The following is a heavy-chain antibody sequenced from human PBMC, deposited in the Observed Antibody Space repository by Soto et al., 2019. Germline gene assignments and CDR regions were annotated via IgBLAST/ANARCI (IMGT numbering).Heavy chain of an antibody. CDR2: INPNSGGT. Sequence: QVPLVQSGAEVKKPGASVKVSCKASGYTFTGYYMHWVRQAPGQGLEWMGWINPNSGGTNYAQKFQGRVTMTRDTSISTAYMELSRLRSDDTAVYYCARAIGDDFWSGPLPNGMDVWGQGTTVTVSS. V-gene: IGHV1-2*02. J-gene: IGHJ6*02. CDR3: ARAIGDDFWSGPLPNGMDV. D-gene: IGHD3-3*01. CDR1: GYTFTGYY.